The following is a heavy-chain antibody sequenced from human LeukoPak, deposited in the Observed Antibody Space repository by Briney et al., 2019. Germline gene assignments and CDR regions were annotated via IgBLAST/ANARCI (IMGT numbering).Heavy chain of an antibody. D-gene: IGHD2-15*01. CDR2: IYSGGAT. CDR3: ARGYGPDY. Sequence: GGSLRLSCTASGFTVSSNYMNWVRQAPGKGLEWVSVIYSGGATYYADSVKGRFTISKDNSKNTVYLQLNGLRAEDTAIYYCARGYGPDYWGQGTLVTVSS. V-gene: IGHV3-53*01. CDR1: GFTVSSNY. J-gene: IGHJ4*02.